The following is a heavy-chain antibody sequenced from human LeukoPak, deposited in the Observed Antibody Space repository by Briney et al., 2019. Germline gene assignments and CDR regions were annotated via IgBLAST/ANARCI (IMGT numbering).Heavy chain of an antibody. Sequence: NTGGSLRLSCAASGFTFSSYSMNWVRQAPGKGLEWVSSISSSSSYIYYADSVKGRFTISRDNAKNSLYLQMNSLRAEDTAVYYCARDKELTGYYDYWGQGTLVTVSS. CDR1: GFTFSSYS. CDR2: ISSSSSYI. V-gene: IGHV3-21*01. J-gene: IGHJ4*02. CDR3: ARDKELTGYYDY. D-gene: IGHD3-9*01.